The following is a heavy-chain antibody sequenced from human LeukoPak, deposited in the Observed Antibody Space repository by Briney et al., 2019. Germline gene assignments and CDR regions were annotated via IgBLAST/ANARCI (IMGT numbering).Heavy chain of an antibody. CDR2: ISSNGGST. Sequence: QTGGSLRLSCAASGFTFSSYAMHWVRQAPGKGLEYVSAISSNGGSTYYANSVKGRFTISRDNSKNTLYLQMGSLRAEDMAVYYCARDPEMDSYGSGSWFDPWGQGTLVTVSS. D-gene: IGHD5-18*01. CDR3: ARDPEMDSYGSGSWFDP. V-gene: IGHV3-64*01. J-gene: IGHJ5*02. CDR1: GFTFSSYA.